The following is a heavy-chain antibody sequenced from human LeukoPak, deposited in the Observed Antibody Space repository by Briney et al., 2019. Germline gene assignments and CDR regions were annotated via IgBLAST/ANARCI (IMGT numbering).Heavy chain of an antibody. Sequence: PSETLSLTCTVSGGSISSYYWSWIRQPPGKGLEWIGYIYYSGSTNYNPSLKSRVTISVDTSKNQFSLRLSSVTAADTAVYYCARVFYGSGIDYWGQGTLFTVSS. CDR3: ARVFYGSGIDY. V-gene: IGHV4-59*01. CDR2: IYYSGST. CDR1: GGSISSYY. D-gene: IGHD3-10*01. J-gene: IGHJ4*02.